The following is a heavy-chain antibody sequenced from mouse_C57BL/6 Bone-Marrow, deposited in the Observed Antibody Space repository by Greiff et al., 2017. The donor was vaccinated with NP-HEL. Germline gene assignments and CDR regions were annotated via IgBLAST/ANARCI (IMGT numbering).Heavy chain of an antibody. CDR2: INPNNGGT. V-gene: IGHV1-18*01. CDR3: AREGITTVVATPGYFDV. J-gene: IGHJ1*03. Sequence: EVQLQQSGPELVKPGASVKIPCKASGYTFTDYNMDWVKQSHGKSLEWIGDINPNNGGTIYNQKFKGKATLTVDKSSSTAYMELRSLTSEDTAVYYCAREGITTVVATPGYFDVWGTGTTVTVSS. CDR1: GYTFTDYN. D-gene: IGHD1-1*01.